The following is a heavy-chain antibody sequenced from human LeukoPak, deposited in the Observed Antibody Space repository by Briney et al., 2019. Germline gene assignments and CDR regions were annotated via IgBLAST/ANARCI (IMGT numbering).Heavy chain of an antibody. D-gene: IGHD4-17*01. J-gene: IGHJ5*02. CDR3: ARDTCDGVTCYNWFDP. Sequence: GASAKVSCKASGYSFNDYYTHWARQAPGQGLEWMGWINPNRGGTSYAQKFQGRVTMTRDTSITTAYMELSSLRSDDTAMYYCARDTCDGVTCYNWFDPWGQGTLVTVSS. CDR2: INPNRGGT. CDR1: GYSFNDYY. V-gene: IGHV1-2*02.